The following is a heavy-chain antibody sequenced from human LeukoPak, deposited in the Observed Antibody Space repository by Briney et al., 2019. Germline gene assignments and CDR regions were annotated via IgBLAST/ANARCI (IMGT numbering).Heavy chain of an antibody. D-gene: IGHD2-15*01. J-gene: IGHJ4*02. CDR3: ARDKYCSGGSCTSLDY. V-gene: IGHV3-21*01. CDR1: GFTFSSYS. CDR2: ISSSSYI. Sequence: GGSLRLSCAASGFTFSSYSMNWVRQAPGKGLEWVSSISSSSYIYYADSVKGRFTISRDNAKNSLYLQMNSLRAEDTAVYYCARDKYCSGGSCTSLDYWGQGTLVTVSS.